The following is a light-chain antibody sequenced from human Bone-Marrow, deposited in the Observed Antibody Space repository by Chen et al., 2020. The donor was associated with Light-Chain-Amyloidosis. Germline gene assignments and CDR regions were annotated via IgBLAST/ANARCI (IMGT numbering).Light chain of an antibody. V-gene: IGLV3-25*03. CDR1: DLPTKY. Sequence: SYELTQPPSVSVSPGQTARITCSGDDLPTKYAYWYQQKPGQAPVLVIHRGTERPSGISARFSGSSSGTTATLTISGGQAEDEADYHCQSADSSGTYEVIFGGGTKLTVL. J-gene: IGLJ2*01. CDR2: RGT. CDR3: QSADSSGTYEVI.